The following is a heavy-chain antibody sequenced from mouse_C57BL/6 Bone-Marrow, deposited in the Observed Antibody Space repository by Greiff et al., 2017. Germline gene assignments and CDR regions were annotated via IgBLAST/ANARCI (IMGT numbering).Heavy chain of an antibody. D-gene: IGHD2-10*02. CDR2: IDPENGDT. J-gene: IGHJ3*01. CDR3: TPYDPGLAD. V-gene: IGHV14-4*01. Sequence: EVQLVESGAELVRPGASVKLSCTASGFNIKDDYMHWVKQRPEQGLEWIGWIDPENGDTEYASKFQGNATITADTSSNTAYMQLSSLTSEDTAVYYCTPYDPGLADWGQGTLVTVSA. CDR1: GFNIKDDY.